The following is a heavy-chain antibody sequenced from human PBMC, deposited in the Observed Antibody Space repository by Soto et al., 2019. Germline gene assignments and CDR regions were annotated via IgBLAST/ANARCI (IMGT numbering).Heavy chain of an antibody. Sequence: PPETLSLTCTVSGGSISSYYWSWIRQPPGKGLEWIGYIYYSGSTNYNPSLKSRVTISVDTSKNQFSLKLSSVTAADTAVYYCARGEGSITMVRGHYYGMDVWGQGTTVTVSS. CDR2: IYYSGST. D-gene: IGHD3-10*01. CDR3: ARGEGSITMVRGHYYGMDV. V-gene: IGHV4-59*01. CDR1: GGSISSYY. J-gene: IGHJ6*02.